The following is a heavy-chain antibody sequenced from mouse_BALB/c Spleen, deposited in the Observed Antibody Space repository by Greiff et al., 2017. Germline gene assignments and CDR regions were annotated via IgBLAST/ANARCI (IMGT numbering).Heavy chain of an antibody. CDR2: INPYNGGT. D-gene: IGHD2-3*01. V-gene: IGHV1-18*01. J-gene: IGHJ4*01. CDR1: GYSFTGYT. CDR3: ARWLLLGDYAMDY. Sequence: VQLKESGPELVKPGASMKISCKASGYSFTGYTMNWVKQSHGKNLEWIGLINPYNGGTSYNQKFKGKATLTIDKSSSTAYMELLSLTSEDSAVYYCARWLLLGDYAMDYWGQGTSVTVSS.